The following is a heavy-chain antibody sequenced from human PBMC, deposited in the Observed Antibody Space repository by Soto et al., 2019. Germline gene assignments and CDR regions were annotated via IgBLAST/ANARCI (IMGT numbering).Heavy chain of an antibody. J-gene: IGHJ6*02. CDR2: IIPVLGVT. V-gene: IGHV1-69*02. D-gene: IGHD2-21*02. CDR1: GSTFSSYT. Sequence: QVQLVQSGAEVRKPGSSVEVSCMASGSTFSSYTVNWVRQAPGQGLEWIGRIIPVLGVTHYARRFQCRVTITADRSRKTAYMELISLTSEDTAEYYCARRRYCGVDCYNKFYYGMDVWGQGTTVTVSS. CDR3: ARRRYCGVDCYNKFYYGMDV.